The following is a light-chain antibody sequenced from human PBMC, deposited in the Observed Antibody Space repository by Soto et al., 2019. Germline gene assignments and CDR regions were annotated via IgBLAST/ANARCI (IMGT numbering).Light chain of an antibody. J-gene: IGLJ1*01. Sequence: QSALTQPASVSGSPGQSITISCTGTSSDVGGYNYVSWYQQHPGKAPKLMVYDVSSRPSGVSNRFSGSKSGNTASLTISGLQADDEADYYCSSYTRSSTSYVFGTGTKLTVL. CDR2: DVS. V-gene: IGLV2-14*03. CDR1: SSDVGGYNY. CDR3: SSYTRSSTSYV.